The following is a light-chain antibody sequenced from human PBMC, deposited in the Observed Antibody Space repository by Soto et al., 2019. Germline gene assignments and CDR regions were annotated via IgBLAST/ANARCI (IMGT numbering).Light chain of an antibody. CDR2: GAS. CDR1: QSVNSW. CDR3: QHYNTYPLT. V-gene: IGKV1-5*01. Sequence: DIQMTQSPSTLSAFFGDRVTITCRASQSVNSWLAWYQQKPGKPPKVLIYGASNLQSGVPPRFSGSGSGTDFTLTISSLQPEDFATYYCQHYNTYPLTFGGGTKVDNK. J-gene: IGKJ4*01.